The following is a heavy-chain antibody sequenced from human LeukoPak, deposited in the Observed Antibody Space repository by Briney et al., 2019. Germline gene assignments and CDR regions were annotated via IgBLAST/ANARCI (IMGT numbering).Heavy chain of an antibody. D-gene: IGHD6-19*01. CDR1: GYSFSGHY. Sequence: ASVKVSCKASGYSFSGHYMHWVRQAPGQGLEWMGWINPNSGGTNYAQKLQGRVTMTRDTSISTAYMELSRLRSDDTAVYYCARAPGIAVAGMEDWFDPWGQGTLVTVSS. CDR2: INPNSGGT. J-gene: IGHJ5*02. V-gene: IGHV1-2*02. CDR3: ARAPGIAVAGMEDWFDP.